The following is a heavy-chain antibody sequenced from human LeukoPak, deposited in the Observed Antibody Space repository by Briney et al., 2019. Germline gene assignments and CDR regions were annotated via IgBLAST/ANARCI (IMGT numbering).Heavy chain of an antibody. J-gene: IGHJ4*02. CDR3: ARGSGWLQY. CDR1: GGSLSSSS. V-gene: IGHV4-59*01. Sequence: KSSETLSLTCTVSGGSLSSSSWSWIRQHPGKGLDWIGYIYYSGSSGSTNYNPSLKSRVTISVDTSKNQFSLNLSSMTAADTAVYYCARGSGWLQYWGQGTLVTVSS. D-gene: IGHD5-24*01. CDR2: IYYSGSSGST.